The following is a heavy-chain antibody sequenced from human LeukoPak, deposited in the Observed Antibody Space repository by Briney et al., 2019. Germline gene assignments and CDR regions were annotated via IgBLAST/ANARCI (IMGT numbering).Heavy chain of an antibody. CDR3: ARDSGLGYSGYDLAW. Sequence: ASVKVSCKASGYTFSAYFIHWVRQAPGQGLEWMGWINPKSGDTDYSQKFQGRVTMTRDTSIRTAYMELSRLRSDDTAVYYCARDSGLGYSGYDLAWWGQGTLVTVSS. CDR2: INPKSGDT. V-gene: IGHV1-2*02. D-gene: IGHD5-12*01. CDR1: GYTFSAYF. J-gene: IGHJ4*02.